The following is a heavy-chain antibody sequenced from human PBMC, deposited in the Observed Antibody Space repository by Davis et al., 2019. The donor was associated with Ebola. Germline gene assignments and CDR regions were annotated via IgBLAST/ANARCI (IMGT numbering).Heavy chain of an antibody. CDR3: ARERGGIRGDYVDY. V-gene: IGHV3-48*02. CDR2: ITSSSSTI. J-gene: IGHJ4*02. CDR1: GFTFSTYA. Sequence: GGSLRLSCAASGFTFSTYAMSWVRQAPGKGLEWVSYITSSSSTIYYADSVKGRFTISRDNAKNSLYLQMNSLRDEDTAVYYCARERGGIRGDYVDYWGQGTLVTVSS. D-gene: IGHD2-21*01.